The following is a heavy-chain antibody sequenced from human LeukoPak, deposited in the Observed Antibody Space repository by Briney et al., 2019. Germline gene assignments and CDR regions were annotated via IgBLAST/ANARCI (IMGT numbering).Heavy chain of an antibody. V-gene: IGHV4-34*01. CDR1: GGSFSGYY. CDR2: INHSGST. Sequence: PSETLSLTCAVYGGSFSGYYWSWIRQPPGKGLEWIGEINHSGSTNYNPSLKSRVTISVDTSKNQFSLKLSSVTAADTAVYYCARRRITIFGVVIHFDYWGQGTLVTVSS. CDR3: ARRRITIFGVVIHFDY. J-gene: IGHJ4*02. D-gene: IGHD3-3*01.